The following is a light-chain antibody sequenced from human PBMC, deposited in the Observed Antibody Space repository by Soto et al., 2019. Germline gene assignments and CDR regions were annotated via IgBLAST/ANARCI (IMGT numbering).Light chain of an antibody. CDR2: AAS. Sequence: DIQMTQSPTSLSASVRDKVTNTCRASQCFCSYLNLFQQKPVKAPKLLIYAASSLQSGVPSRLSGSGSGTDFTFTISSLQPEDFATYYCQQSYSTPRTFGQGTKVDIK. J-gene: IGKJ1*01. CDR3: QQSYSTPRT. CDR1: QCFCSY. V-gene: IGKV1-39*01.